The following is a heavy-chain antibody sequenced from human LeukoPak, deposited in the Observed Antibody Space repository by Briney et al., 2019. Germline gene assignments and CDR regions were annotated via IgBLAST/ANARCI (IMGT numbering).Heavy chain of an antibody. CDR1: GYTLTELS. CDR3: ATPTPSSTSWYYYYMDV. V-gene: IGHV1-24*01. Sequence: GASVKVSCKVSGYTLTELSMHWVRQAPGKGLEWMGGFDPEDGETIYAQKFQGRVTMTKDTSTDTAYMELSSLRSEDTAVYYCATPTPSSTSWYYYYMDVWGKGTTVTVSS. D-gene: IGHD2-2*01. J-gene: IGHJ6*03. CDR2: FDPEDGET.